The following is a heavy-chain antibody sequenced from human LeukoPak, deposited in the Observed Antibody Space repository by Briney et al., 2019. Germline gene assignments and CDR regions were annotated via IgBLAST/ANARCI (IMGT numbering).Heavy chain of an antibody. V-gene: IGHV4-59*01. Sequence: PSETLSLTCTVSGGSITNYYWSWIRQPPGKGLEWIGYFYYSGSTKYNPSLKSRVTISVDTSNNQFSLKLNSVTAADTAVYYCARDGFLNRWFDPWGQGTLVTVSS. CDR2: FYYSGST. J-gene: IGHJ5*02. D-gene: IGHD2/OR15-2a*01. CDR1: GGSITNYY. CDR3: ARDGFLNRWFDP.